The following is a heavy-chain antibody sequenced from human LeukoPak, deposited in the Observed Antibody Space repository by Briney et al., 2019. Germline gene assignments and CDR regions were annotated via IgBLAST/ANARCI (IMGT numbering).Heavy chain of an antibody. CDR2: IYYSGST. D-gene: IGHD5-12*01. CDR3: ARSKWLQSYDAFDI. Sequence: SETLSLTCTVSGGSISSYYWSWIRQPPGKGLEWIGYIYYSGSTNYNPSLKSRVTISVDTSKNQFSLKLSSVTAADTAVYYCARSKWLQSYDAFDIWGQGAMVTVSS. V-gene: IGHV4-59*08. J-gene: IGHJ3*02. CDR1: GGSISSYY.